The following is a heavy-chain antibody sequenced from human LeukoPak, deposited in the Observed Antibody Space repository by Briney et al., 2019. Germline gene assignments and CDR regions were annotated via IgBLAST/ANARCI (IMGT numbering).Heavy chain of an antibody. Sequence: PGGSLRLSCAASGFTFSSYAMSWVRQAPGKGLEWVSAISGSGGSTYYADSVKGRFTISRDNSKSTLYLQTNSLRAEDTAVYYCAKLATYYYDSSGYYWWGQGTLVTVSS. CDR3: AKLATYYYDSSGYYW. V-gene: IGHV3-23*01. CDR2: ISGSGGST. J-gene: IGHJ4*02. D-gene: IGHD3-22*01. CDR1: GFTFSSYA.